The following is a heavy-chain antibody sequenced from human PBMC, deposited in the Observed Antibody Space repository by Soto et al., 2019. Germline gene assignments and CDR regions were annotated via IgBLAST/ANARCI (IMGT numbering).Heavy chain of an antibody. CDR3: ARMITFGGVIHIPSYYYGMDV. Sequence: ASVKVSCKASGYTFTSYGISWVRHAPGQGLEWMGWISAYNGNTNYAQKLQGRVTMTTDTSTSTAYMELRSLRSDDTAVYYCARMITFGGVIHIPSYYYGMDVWGQGTTVTVSS. D-gene: IGHD3-16*02. CDR1: GYTFTSYG. V-gene: IGHV1-18*01. J-gene: IGHJ6*02. CDR2: ISAYNGNT.